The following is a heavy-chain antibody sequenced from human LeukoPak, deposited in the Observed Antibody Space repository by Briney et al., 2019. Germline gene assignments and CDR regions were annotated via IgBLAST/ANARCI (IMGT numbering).Heavy chain of an antibody. CDR1: GFTFSTYN. Sequence: GGSLRLSCAASGFTFSTYNMNWVRQAPGKGPECVSSISTSSNYIYYADSVKGRFTISRDNAKNALYLQMNSLRVEDTDVYYCARDVGAAAPDAFDIWGQGTMVTVSS. V-gene: IGHV3-21*01. D-gene: IGHD1-26*01. J-gene: IGHJ3*02. CDR2: ISTSSNYI. CDR3: ARDVGAAAPDAFDI.